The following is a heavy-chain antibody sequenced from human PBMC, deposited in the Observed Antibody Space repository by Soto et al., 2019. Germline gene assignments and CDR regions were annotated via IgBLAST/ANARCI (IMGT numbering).Heavy chain of an antibody. V-gene: IGHV4-30-4*01. CDR3: ARVVRFCISLSCLGRNWFDP. CDR1: TGSIISGSYY. J-gene: IGHJ5*02. CDR2: MFYVGAT. Sequence: TLSLTSSVFTGSIISGSYYWSWIRQPPGKGLEWIGYMFYVGATYYNPSLKSRVTVSVDTSKNAFSLTLNSVTAADTAVYHCARVVRFCISLSCLGRNWFDPWGQGTPVTVFS. D-gene: IGHD2-2*01.